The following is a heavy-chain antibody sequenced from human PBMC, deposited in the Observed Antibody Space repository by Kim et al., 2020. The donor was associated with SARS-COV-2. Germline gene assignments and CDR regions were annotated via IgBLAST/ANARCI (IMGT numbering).Heavy chain of an antibody. CDR1: GGSISSGGYY. CDR3: AREGGGIGYCSGGSCYSGDYYYGMDV. D-gene: IGHD2-15*01. J-gene: IGHJ6*02. V-gene: IGHV4-31*03. CDR2: IYYSGST. Sequence: SETLSLTCTVSGGSISSGGYYWSWIRQHPGKGLEWIGYIYYSGSTYYNPSLKSRVTISVDTSKNQFSLKLSSVTAADTAVYYCAREGGGIGYCSGGSCYSGDYYYGMDVWGQGTTVTVSS.